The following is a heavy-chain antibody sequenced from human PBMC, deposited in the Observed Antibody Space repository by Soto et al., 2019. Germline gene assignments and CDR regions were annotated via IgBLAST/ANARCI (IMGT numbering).Heavy chain of an antibody. D-gene: IGHD6-19*01. CDR2: ISDSGGST. Sequence: GGSLRLSCAASGFTFSSCAMSWVRQAPGMGLQWVSAISDSGGSTYYADSVRGRFTISRDNSKNTLYLQLNSLGAEDTAVYYCAKDRPAAGSQWLVPIWGRGTPVTVSS. CDR1: GFTFSSCA. V-gene: IGHV3-23*01. CDR3: AKDRPAAGSQWLVPI. J-gene: IGHJ4*02.